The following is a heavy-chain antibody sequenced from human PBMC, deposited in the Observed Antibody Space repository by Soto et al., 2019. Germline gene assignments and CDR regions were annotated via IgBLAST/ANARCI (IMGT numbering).Heavy chain of an antibody. CDR2: ISYDGSNK. CDR3: ARETQGRYYYYYYGMDV. J-gene: IGHJ6*02. CDR1: GFTFSSYA. V-gene: IGHV3-30-3*01. D-gene: IGHD3-16*01. Sequence: GGSLRLSCAASGFTFSSYAMHWVRQAPGKGLEWVAVISYDGSNKYYADSVKGRFTISRDNSKNTLYLQMNSLRAEDTAVYYCARETQGRYYYYYYGMDVWGQGTTVTSP.